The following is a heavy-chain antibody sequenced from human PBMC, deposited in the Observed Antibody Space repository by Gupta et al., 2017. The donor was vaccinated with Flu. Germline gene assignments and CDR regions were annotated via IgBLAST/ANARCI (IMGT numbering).Heavy chain of an antibody. D-gene: IGHD2-2*01. CDR3: VGPVTGYANAWGLLY. CDR1: YD. CDR2: ISPHNGKT. V-gene: IGHV1-18*01. Sequence: YDVNGGGQAPGKGLEWMGGISPHNGKTNYAQKFQGRVTMTTDRSTNTGYMELTGLRSDDTAVYYCVGPVTGYANAWGLLYWGQGTLVTVST. J-gene: IGHJ4*02.